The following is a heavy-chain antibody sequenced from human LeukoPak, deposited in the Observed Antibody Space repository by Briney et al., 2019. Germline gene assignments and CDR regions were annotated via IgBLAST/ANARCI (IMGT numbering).Heavy chain of an antibody. Sequence: GGSLRLSCAASGFIFSNAWMSWVRQTPGKGLEWVGRIKSNIVDGTTDYAAPVKGRFTISRDDSKNMLFLEMSSLKTEDTGMYFCTTWSYSANGVDYWGQGALVTVSS. D-gene: IGHD1-26*01. CDR2: IKSNIVDGTT. V-gene: IGHV3-15*01. CDR1: GFIFSNAW. CDR3: TTWSYSANGVDY. J-gene: IGHJ4*02.